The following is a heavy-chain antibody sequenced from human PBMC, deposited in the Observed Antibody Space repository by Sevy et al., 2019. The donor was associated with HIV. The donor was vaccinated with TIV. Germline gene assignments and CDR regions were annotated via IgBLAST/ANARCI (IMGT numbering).Heavy chain of an antibody. CDR2: LSFGCGKI. V-gene: IGHV3-23*01. CDR1: GFTFNIYS. D-gene: IGHD2-8*01. CDR3: AREGCTKPHDY. Sequence: GGSLRLSCAASGFTFNIYSMSWVRQTPGKGLEWVATLSFGCGKINHADSVKGRFTMSRDDSKNAVYLQMNNLRVADTVIYYCAREGCTKPHDYWGQGTLVTVSS. J-gene: IGHJ4*02.